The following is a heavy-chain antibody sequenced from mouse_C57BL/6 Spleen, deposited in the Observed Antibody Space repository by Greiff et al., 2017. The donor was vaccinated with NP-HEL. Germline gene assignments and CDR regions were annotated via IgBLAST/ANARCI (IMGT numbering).Heavy chain of an antibody. Sequence: VQLVESGPGLVQPSQSLSITCTVSGFSLTSYGVHWVRQPPGKGLEWLGVIWSGGSTDYNAAFISRLSISKDNSKSQVFFKMNSLQADDTAIYYCAKKGKVYGNYGYFDVWGTGTTVTVSS. D-gene: IGHD2-1*01. J-gene: IGHJ1*03. CDR2: IWSGGST. CDR1: GFSLTSYG. V-gene: IGHV2-4*01. CDR3: AKKGKVYGNYGYFDV.